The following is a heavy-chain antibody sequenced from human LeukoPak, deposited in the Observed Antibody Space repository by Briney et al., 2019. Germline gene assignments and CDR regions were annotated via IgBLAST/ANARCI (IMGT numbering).Heavy chain of an antibody. D-gene: IGHD5/OR15-5a*01. Sequence: PSGTLSLTCTVSGGSISSGGYYWSWIRQHPGKGLEWIGYIYYSGSTYYNPSLKSRVTISVDTSKNQFSLKLSSVTAADTAVYYCARVYPRSWFDPWGQGTLVTVSS. V-gene: IGHV4-31*03. J-gene: IGHJ5*02. CDR2: IYYSGST. CDR3: ARVYPRSWFDP. CDR1: GGSISSGGYY.